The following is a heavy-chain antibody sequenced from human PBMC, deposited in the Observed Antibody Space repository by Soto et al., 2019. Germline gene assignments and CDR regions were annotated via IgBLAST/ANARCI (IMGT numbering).Heavy chain of an antibody. CDR2: ISAYNGNT. CDR3: ARETSGYSGYDYGALLDYYGMDV. Sequence: PGASVKVSCKASGYTFTSYGISWVRQAPGQGLEWMGWISAYNGNTNYAQKLQGRVTMTTDTSTSTAYMELRSLRSDDTAVYYCARETSGYSGYDYGALLDYYGMDVWGQGTTVTVSS. CDR1: GYTFTSYG. V-gene: IGHV1-18*01. D-gene: IGHD5-12*01. J-gene: IGHJ6*02.